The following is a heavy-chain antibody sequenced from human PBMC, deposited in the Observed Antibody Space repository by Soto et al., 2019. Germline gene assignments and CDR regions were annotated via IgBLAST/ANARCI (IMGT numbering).Heavy chain of an antibody. D-gene: IGHD3-10*01. J-gene: IGHJ6*02. CDR3: AHSLLWFWELGEYDYYGMDV. V-gene: IGHV2-5*02. Sequence: QITLKESGPTLVKPTQTLTLTCTFSGFSLSTSGVGVGWIRQPPGKALEWLALIYWDDDKRYSPSLKSRLTITKDSPKNQVVLTMTNMEPVDTTTYYCAHSLLWFWELGEYDYYGMDVWGQGTTVTVSS. CDR1: GFSLSTSGVG. CDR2: IYWDDDK.